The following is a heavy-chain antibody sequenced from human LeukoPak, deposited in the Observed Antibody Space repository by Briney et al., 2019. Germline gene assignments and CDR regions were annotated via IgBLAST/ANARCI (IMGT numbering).Heavy chain of an antibody. D-gene: IGHD6-19*01. CDR1: GFTFSSYS. CDR2: ISSSSSYI. CDR3: ARKKAVAGTFYYYYYMDV. Sequence: PGGTLRLSCAASGFTFSSYSMNWVRQAPGKGLEWVSSISSSSSYIYYADSVKGRFTISRDNAKNSLYLQMNSLRAEDTAVYYCARKKAVAGTFYYYYYMDVWGKGTTVTVSS. V-gene: IGHV3-21*01. J-gene: IGHJ6*03.